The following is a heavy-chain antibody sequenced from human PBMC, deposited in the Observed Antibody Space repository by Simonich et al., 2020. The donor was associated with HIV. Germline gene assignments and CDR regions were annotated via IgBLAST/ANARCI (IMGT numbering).Heavy chain of an antibody. D-gene: IGHD6-13*01. J-gene: IGHJ1*01. CDR2: INHSGST. Sequence: QVQLQQWGAGLLKPSETLSLTCAVYGGSFSGYYWSWIRQPPGKGLEWIGEINHSGSTNSNPSLKSRVTISVDTSKNQFSLKLSSVTAADTAVYYCARLTAGGLGEYFQHWGQGTLVTVSS. V-gene: IGHV4-34*01. CDR3: ARLTAGGLGEYFQH. CDR1: GGSFSGYY.